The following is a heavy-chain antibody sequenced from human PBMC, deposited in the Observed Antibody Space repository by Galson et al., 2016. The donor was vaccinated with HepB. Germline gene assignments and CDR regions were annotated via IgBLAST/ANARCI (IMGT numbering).Heavy chain of an antibody. CDR2: XXRAXDGI. CDR1: GFTFSXYV. V-gene: IGHV3-23*01. CDR3: AKVREDSGDYPFDS. D-gene: IGHD4-17*01. Sequence: SLRLSCAATGFTFSXYVMSXXRQAXXXGLXXVAGXXRAXDGITYAGSVKGRFTISRDNSKNTLFLQMNSLRVEDTAVYYCAKVREDSGDYPFDSWGQGTLGTVSS. J-gene: IGHJ4*02.